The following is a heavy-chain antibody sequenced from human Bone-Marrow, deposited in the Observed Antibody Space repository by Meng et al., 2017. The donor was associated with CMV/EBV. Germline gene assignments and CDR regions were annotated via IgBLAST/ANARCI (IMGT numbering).Heavy chain of an antibody. V-gene: IGHV1-2*02. Sequence: ASVKVSCKASGYTFTGYYMHWVRQAPGQGLEWMGWINPNSGGTNYAQKFQGRVTMTRDTSISTAYMELSRLRSDDTAVYYCARALYDILTGYNNWFDPWGQGTLVTVSS. D-gene: IGHD3-9*01. CDR2: INPNSGGT. J-gene: IGHJ5*02. CDR3: ARALYDILTGYNNWFDP. CDR1: GYTFTGYY.